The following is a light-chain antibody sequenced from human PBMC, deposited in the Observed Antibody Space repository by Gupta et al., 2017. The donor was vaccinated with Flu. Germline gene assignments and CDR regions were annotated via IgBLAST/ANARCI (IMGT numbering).Light chain of an antibody. CDR1: QGITVN. Sequence: DIQLTQSPSFLSASVGDRVTMTCRASQGITVNFAWFQQQPGEAPKRLIHEASTVQSGVPSRFSGSGYGTEFTLTINSLQPEDFATYYCQQLESYPLTFGRGTKVEI. J-gene: IGKJ2*01. V-gene: IGKV1-9*01. CDR3: QQLESYPLT. CDR2: EAS.